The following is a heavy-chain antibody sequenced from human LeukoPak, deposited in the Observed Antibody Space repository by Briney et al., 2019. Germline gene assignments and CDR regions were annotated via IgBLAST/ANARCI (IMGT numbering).Heavy chain of an antibody. V-gene: IGHV3-30-3*01. CDR1: GFTFSSYA. CDR3: AREYRDYYYCGMDV. Sequence: GGSLRLSCAASGFTFSSYAMHWVRQAPGQGLEWVAVISYDGSNKYYADSVKGRFTISRDNSKNTLYLQMNSLRAEDTAVYYCAREYRDYYYCGMDVWGQGTTVTVSS. D-gene: IGHD1-14*01. CDR2: ISYDGSNK. J-gene: IGHJ6*02.